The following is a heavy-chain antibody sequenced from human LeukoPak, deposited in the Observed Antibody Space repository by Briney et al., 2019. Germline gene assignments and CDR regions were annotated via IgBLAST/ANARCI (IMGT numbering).Heavy chain of an antibody. CDR3: AKLLYYYDSSQPY. D-gene: IGHD3-22*01. Sequence: GGTLRLSCAASGFTFSSHGMNWVRQAPGKGLEWVSGISPSGGITYYTDSVKGRFTTSRDNSKNTLYLQMNSLRAEDTAVYYCAKLLYYYDSSQPYWGQGTLVTVSS. J-gene: IGHJ4*02. V-gene: IGHV3-23*01. CDR1: GFTFSSHG. CDR2: ISPSGGIT.